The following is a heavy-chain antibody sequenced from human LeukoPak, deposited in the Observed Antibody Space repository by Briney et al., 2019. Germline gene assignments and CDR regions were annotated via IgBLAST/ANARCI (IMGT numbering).Heavy chain of an antibody. CDR3: AKDKSYGPGIDH. V-gene: IGHV3-30*18. Sequence: GRSLRLSCAASGFRFSNFGMHWVRQAPGKGLEWVAIITFDGGNKYYIDSVQGRFTISRDNSKNTVYLQMDSLRPEDTAVYYCAKDKSYGPGIDHWGQGALVTVSS. CDR1: GFRFSNFG. CDR2: ITFDGGNK. D-gene: IGHD3-10*01. J-gene: IGHJ4*02.